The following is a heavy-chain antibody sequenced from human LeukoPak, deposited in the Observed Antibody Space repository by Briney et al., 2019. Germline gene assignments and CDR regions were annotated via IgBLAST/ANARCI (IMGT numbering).Heavy chain of an antibody. CDR3: AKGRVVGETGTVGFDF. V-gene: IGHV3-23*01. J-gene: IGHJ4*02. CDR1: GFTFSNCP. CDR2: ISGSGANT. Sequence: GGSLRLSCVASGFTFSNCPMSWVRQAPGQGLEWVTAISGSGANTYCSDSVKGRFTVSRDNSRNTLYVQMNNLRADDTAVYYCAKGRVVGETGTVGFDFWGQGALVTVSS. D-gene: IGHD4-23*01.